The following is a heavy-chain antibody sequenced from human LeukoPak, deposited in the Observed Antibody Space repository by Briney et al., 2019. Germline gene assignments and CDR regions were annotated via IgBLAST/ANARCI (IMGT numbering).Heavy chain of an antibody. CDR1: GGTFSSYA. D-gene: IGHD3-10*01. Sequence: GASVKVSCKASGGTFSSYAISWVRQAPGQGLEWVGGIIPIFGTANYAQKFQGRVTITTDGSTSTAYMELSSLRSEDTAVYYCAKNYGSGSYPTYYYYYMDVWGKGTTVTVSS. CDR3: AKNYGSGSYPTYYYYYMDV. J-gene: IGHJ6*03. V-gene: IGHV1-69*05. CDR2: IIPIFGTA.